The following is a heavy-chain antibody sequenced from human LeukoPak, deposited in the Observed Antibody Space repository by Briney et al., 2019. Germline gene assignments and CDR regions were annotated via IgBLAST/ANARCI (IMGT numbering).Heavy chain of an antibody. CDR3: ARDLNPTSPYSSSWYDY. V-gene: IGHV1-18*01. CDR2: ISAYNGNA. D-gene: IGHD6-13*01. CDR1: GGTFSSYA. J-gene: IGHJ4*02. Sequence: ASVKVSCKASGGTFSSYAISWVRQAPGQGLEWMGWISAYNGNANYAQKLQGRVTMTTDTSTNTAYMELRSLRSDDTAVYYCARDLNPTSPYSSSWYDYWGQGTLVTVSS.